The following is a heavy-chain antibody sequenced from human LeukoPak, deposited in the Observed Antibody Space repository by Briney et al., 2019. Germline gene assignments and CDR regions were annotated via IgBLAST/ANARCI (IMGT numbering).Heavy chain of an antibody. J-gene: IGHJ4*02. CDR3: AREGPYDTDYGY. CDR1: GFTFSSYS. Sequence: PGGSLRLSCAASGFTFSSYSMNWVRQAPGKGLEWVSSISSSSSYIYYADSVKGRFTISRDNAKNSLYLQMNSLRAEDTAVYYCAREGPYDTDYGYWGQGTLVTASS. V-gene: IGHV3-21*01. D-gene: IGHD3-9*01. CDR2: ISSSSSYI.